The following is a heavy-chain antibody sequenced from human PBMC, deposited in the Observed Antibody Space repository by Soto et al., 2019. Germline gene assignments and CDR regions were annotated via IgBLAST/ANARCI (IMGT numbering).Heavy chain of an antibody. V-gene: IGHV4-39*01. D-gene: IGHD2-2*02. CDR3: ARMDAIRDDAFDI. CDR1: GDSIGTTHSY. J-gene: IGHJ3*02. CDR2: IHYSGST. Sequence: SETLSLTCTVSGDSIGTTHSYWAWIRQSPGKGLEWIGNIHYSGSTYYMPSLRSRVTLSVDTSKNQFSLRLTSVTAEDTAVYYCARMDAIRDDAFDIWGQGTMVT.